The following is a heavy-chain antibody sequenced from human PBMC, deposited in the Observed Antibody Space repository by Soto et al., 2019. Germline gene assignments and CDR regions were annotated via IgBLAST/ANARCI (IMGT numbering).Heavy chain of an antibody. D-gene: IGHD3-10*01. CDR1: GVSISSSSYY. J-gene: IGHJ5*02. CDR2: IYYSGST. V-gene: IGHV4-39*01. CDR3: SKDFQGSLKYLFEA. Sequence: SETLSLTCTVSGVSISSSSYYWGWIRQPPGKGLEWIGSIYYSGSTYYNPSLKSRVTISVDTSKNQFSLKLSSVTAADTAVYYCSKDFQGSLKYLFEAWGQGTLVTVSS.